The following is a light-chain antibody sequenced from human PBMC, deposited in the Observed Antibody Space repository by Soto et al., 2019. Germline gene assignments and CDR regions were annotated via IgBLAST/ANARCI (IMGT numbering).Light chain of an antibody. J-gene: IGKJ1*01. Sequence: EIVLTQSPGTLSLSPGERATLSCRASQSVSSSYLAWYQQKPDQAPRLLIYGASSRATGIPDRFSGSGSGTDLTLTITRLEPEDFAVYYCQQYGSTPTWTFGQGTKVEIK. CDR1: QSVSSSY. V-gene: IGKV3-20*01. CDR2: GAS. CDR3: QQYGSTPTWT.